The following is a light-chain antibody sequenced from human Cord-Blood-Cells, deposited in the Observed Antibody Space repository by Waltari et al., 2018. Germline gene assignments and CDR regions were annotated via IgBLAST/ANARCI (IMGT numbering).Light chain of an antibody. CDR3: AAWDDSLSGPV. CDR2: RNN. V-gene: IGLV1-47*01. CDR1: SSNIGRHY. Sequence: QSVLTQPPSASGTPGQRVTISCSGSSSNIGRHYVYCYQQLPGTAPKLLIYRNNQRPSGVPDRFSGSKSGTSASLAISGLRSEDEADYYCAAWDDSLSGPVFGGGTKLTVL. J-gene: IGLJ3*02.